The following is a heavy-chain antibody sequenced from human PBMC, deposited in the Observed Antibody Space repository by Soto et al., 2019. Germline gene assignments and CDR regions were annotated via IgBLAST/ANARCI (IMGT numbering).Heavy chain of an antibody. CDR3: VKTMSTRQTGAFDF. J-gene: IGHJ3*01. D-gene: IGHD1-1*01. V-gene: IGHV3-23*01. Sequence: DVQLLESGGDLIQPGGSLRLSCAASGFTFSSYTMRWVRQAPGKGLEWVSTISCSGGDTYYADSVQGRFTISRDNSKNTLYLQMNSLLAEDTAIYYCVKTMSTRQTGAFDFWGQGTMVTVS. CDR1: GFTFSSYT. CDR2: ISCSGGDT.